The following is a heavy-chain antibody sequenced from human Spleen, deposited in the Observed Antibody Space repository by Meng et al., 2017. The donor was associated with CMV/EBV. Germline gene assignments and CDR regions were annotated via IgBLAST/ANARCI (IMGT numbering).Heavy chain of an antibody. V-gene: IGHV4-39*02. CDR2: IYYSGST. D-gene: IGHD6-6*01. CDR1: GGSISSRAYY. Sequence: SETLSLTCTVSGGSISSRAYYWGWIRQPPGKGLEWIGSIYYSGSTYYNPSLKSRVTISVDTSNNHFSLRLTSVTAADTAVYYCARDREGSSSSFGAFDIWGQGTMVTVSS. J-gene: IGHJ3*02. CDR3: ARDREGSSSSFGAFDI.